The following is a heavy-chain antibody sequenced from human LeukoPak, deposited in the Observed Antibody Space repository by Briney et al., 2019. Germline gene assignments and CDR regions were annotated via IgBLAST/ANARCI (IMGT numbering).Heavy chain of an antibody. CDR1: GFTFDDYG. CDR2: INWNGGST. J-gene: IGHJ4*01. D-gene: IGHD1-26*01. Sequence: GGSLRLSCAASGFTFDDYGMSWVRQAPGKGLEWVSGINWNGGSTGYADSVKGRFTISRDNAKNSLYLQMNSLRAEDTAVYYCARSVGATRNRSYFDYWGQGTLVTVSS. CDR3: ARSVGATRNRSYFDY. V-gene: IGHV3-20*04.